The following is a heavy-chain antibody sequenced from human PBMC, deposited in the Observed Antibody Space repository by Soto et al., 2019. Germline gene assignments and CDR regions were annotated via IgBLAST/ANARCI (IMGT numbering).Heavy chain of an antibody. V-gene: IGHV3-53*01. Sequence: DVQLVESGGGLLQPGGSLRLSCTVFGLTVSGKKYLAWVRQAPGKGLDWVSALYDVDGTYYADSVKGRFTTSGDSSKTSVYLQMNSLRPDDTAVYFCATWNQREHAYDSWGQGTAVTVSS. CDR1: GLTVSGKKY. D-gene: IGHD1-1*01. CDR3: ATWNQREHAYDS. CDR2: LYDVDGT. J-gene: IGHJ3*02.